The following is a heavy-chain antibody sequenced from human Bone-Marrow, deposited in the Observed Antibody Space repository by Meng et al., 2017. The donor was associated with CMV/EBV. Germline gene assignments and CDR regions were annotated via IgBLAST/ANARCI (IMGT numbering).Heavy chain of an antibody. D-gene: IGHD3-3*01. CDR2: IYWNNDQ. V-gene: IGHV2-5*01. CDR3: AHMVLNYDLWWGYFDY. Sequence: FSLSTTGVGVGWIRQPPGKALEWLALIYWNNDQRYGPSLKSRLTITKDTSKSQVVLTMTNMDPVDTATYFCAHMVLNYDLWWGYFDYWGQGSLVTVSS. J-gene: IGHJ4*02. CDR1: FSLSTTGVG.